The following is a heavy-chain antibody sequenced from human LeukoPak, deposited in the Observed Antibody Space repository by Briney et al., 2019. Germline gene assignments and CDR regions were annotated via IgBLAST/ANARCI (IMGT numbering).Heavy chain of an antibody. CDR2: ISGSGGST. D-gene: IGHD1-26*01. CDR3: AKGARSASGSYPDY. V-gene: IGHV3-23*01. CDR1: GFTFSSYA. J-gene: IGHJ4*02. Sequence: GGSLRLSCAASGFTFSSYAMSWVRQAPGKGLEWVSAISGSGGSTYYADYVKGRFTISRDNSKNTLYLQMNSLRAEDTAVYYCAKGARSASGSYPDYWGQGTLVTVSS.